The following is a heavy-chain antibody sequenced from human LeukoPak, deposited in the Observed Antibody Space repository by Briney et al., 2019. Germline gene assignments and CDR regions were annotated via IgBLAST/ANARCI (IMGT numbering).Heavy chain of an antibody. CDR2: IYYSGST. CDR1: GGSISSSSYY. Sequence: SETLSLTCTVSGGSISSSSYYWGWIRQPPGKGLEWIGSIYYSGSTYYNPSLKSRVTISVDTSKNQFSLKLRSVTAEDTAVYYCARIYCSSTSCYTGIAATGIVFWGQGTLVTVSS. D-gene: IGHD2-2*02. V-gene: IGHV4-39*07. CDR3: ARIYCSSTSCYTGIAATGIVF. J-gene: IGHJ4*02.